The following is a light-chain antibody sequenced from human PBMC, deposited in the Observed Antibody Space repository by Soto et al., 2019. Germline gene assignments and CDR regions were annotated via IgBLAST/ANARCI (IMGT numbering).Light chain of an antibody. CDR1: QTVSSNY. CDR3: QQYNNCSPIT. Sequence: EKVLTQSPGTLSLSPGERATLSCTASQTVSSNYLAWYQVKPGQAPRLLIYGASRRATGIPGRFSGSGSGTDFTLTISRLEPEDFAVYYCQQYNNCSPITLGQGTRLELK. J-gene: IGKJ5*01. V-gene: IGKV3-20*01. CDR2: GAS.